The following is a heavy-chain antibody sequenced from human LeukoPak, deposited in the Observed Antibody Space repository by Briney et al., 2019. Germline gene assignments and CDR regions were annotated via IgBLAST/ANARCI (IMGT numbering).Heavy chain of an antibody. J-gene: IGHJ4*02. D-gene: IGHD3-10*01. V-gene: IGHV4-39*01. CDR1: GGSVSSTTYY. Sequence: SETLSLTCTVSGGSVSSTTYYWSWIRQPPGKGLEWIASINDSGSTYYNPSLKSRVTISVDTSENQFSLKLSSVTAADTAVYYCARYVVYGSGKYYFDYWGQGALVTVSS. CDR3: ARYVVYGSGKYYFDY. CDR2: INDSGST.